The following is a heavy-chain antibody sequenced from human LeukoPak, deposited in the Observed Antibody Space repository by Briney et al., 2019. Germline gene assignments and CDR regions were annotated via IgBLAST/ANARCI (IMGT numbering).Heavy chain of an antibody. CDR2: ISYDGSNK. D-gene: IGHD6-19*01. CDR3: AKEQQWLQAGIDY. V-gene: IGHV3-30*18. Sequence: GRSLRLSCAASGFTFSSYGMHWVRQAPGKGLEWVAVISYDGSNKYYADSVKGRFTISRDNSKNTLYLQMNSLRAEDTAVYYCAKEQQWLQAGIDYWGQGTLVTVSS. CDR1: GFTFSSYG. J-gene: IGHJ4*02.